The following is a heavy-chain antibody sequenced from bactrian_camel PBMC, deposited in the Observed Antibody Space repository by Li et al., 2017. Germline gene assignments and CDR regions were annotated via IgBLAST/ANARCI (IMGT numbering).Heavy chain of an antibody. CDR3: AASGGQLGRWCYEFPVNWVSWLYN. V-gene: IGHV3S42*01. D-gene: IGHD3*01. Sequence: EVQLVESGGGSVEAGGSLNISCAASGVTRNAYCIGWFRQVPGNEREPLASIDSDGRTSVADSVKGRFTISQDGAKNTLYLHMNNLKPEDTAMYHCAASGGQLGRWCYEFPVNWVSWLYNWGQGTQVTVS. CDR2: IDSDGRT. J-gene: IGHJ4*01. CDR1: GVTRNAYC.